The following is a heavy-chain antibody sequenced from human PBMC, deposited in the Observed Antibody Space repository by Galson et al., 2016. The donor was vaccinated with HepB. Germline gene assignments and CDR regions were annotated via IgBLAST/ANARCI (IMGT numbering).Heavy chain of an antibody. CDR3: ARDEAAAATEYFQH. CDR2: INPNSGGT. CDR1: GYTFTGYY. V-gene: IGHV1-2*04. Sequence: SVKVSCKASGYTFTGYYMHWVRQAPGQGLEWMGWINPNSGGTNYAQKFQDWVTMTRDTSISTAYMELSRLKSDDTAVYYCARDEAAAATEYFQHWGQGTLVTVSS. D-gene: IGHD6-13*01. J-gene: IGHJ1*01.